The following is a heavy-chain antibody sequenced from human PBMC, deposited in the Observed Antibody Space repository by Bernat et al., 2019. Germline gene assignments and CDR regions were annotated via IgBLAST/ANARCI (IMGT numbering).Heavy chain of an antibody. CDR2: IWYDGSNK. Sequence: QVQLVESGGGVVQPGRSLRLSCAASGFTFSSYGMHWVRQAPGKGLEWVAVIWYDGSNKYYADSVKGRFTISRDNSKNTLYLQMNSLRAEDTAVDYCARDHGDGAFDIWGQGTMVTVSS. V-gene: IGHV3-33*01. CDR1: GFTFSSYG. CDR3: ARDHGDGAFDI. J-gene: IGHJ3*02. D-gene: IGHD4-17*01.